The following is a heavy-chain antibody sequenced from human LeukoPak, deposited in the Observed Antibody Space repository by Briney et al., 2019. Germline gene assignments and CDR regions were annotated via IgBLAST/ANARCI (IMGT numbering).Heavy chain of an antibody. CDR2: INHSGST. CDR3: ARSIAVAGIPFDF. V-gene: IGHV4-34*01. D-gene: IGHD6-19*01. Sequence: SETLSLTCAVYGGSFSGYYWSWIRQPPGKGLEWIGEINHSGSTYYNPSLKSRVTISVDTSKNQFSLKLSSVTAADTAVYYCARSIAVAGIPFDFWGQGTLVTVSS. CDR1: GGSFSGYY. J-gene: IGHJ4*02.